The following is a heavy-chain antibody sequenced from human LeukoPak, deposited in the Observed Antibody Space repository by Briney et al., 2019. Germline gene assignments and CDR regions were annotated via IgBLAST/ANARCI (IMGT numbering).Heavy chain of an antibody. Sequence: PGGSLRLSCSVSGFTVAANYMTWVRQAPGKGLEWVSAISGGGGSTYYADSVKGRFTISRDNSKNTLYLQMNSLRAEDAAVYYCAKFGRGGSQQTEFDYWGQGTLVTVSS. V-gene: IGHV3-23*01. CDR3: AKFGRGGSQQTEFDY. CDR1: GFTVAANY. J-gene: IGHJ4*02. D-gene: IGHD2-15*01. CDR2: ISGGGGST.